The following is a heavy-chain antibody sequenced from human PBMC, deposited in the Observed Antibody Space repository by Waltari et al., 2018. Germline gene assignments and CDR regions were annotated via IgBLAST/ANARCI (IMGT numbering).Heavy chain of an antibody. V-gene: IGHV4-61*02. Sequence: QVQLQESGPGLVKPSQTLSLTCTVSGGSISSGSYYWSWTRQPAGKGLEWIGRIYTSGSTNYNPSLKSRVTISVDTSKNQFSLKLSSVTAADTAVYYCARSRAYGMDVWGQGTTVTVSS. CDR3: ARSRAYGMDV. CDR1: GGSISSGSYY. CDR2: IYTSGST. J-gene: IGHJ6*02.